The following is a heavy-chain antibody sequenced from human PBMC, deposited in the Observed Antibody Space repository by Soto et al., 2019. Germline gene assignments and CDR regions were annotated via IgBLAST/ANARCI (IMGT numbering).Heavy chain of an antibody. CDR1: GYSFTNND. J-gene: IGHJ5*02. CDR3: ARSGEYYYDSSGFHNWFDP. D-gene: IGHD3-22*01. Sequence: ASVKVSFKASGYSFTNNDVSWVRQATGQGLEWMGCMNPGSGETGYAQKFQGRVTITADESRSTAYMELRRLRSEDTAVYYCARSGEYYYDSSGFHNWFDPWGPGALVTVSS. V-gene: IGHV1-8*01. CDR2: MNPGSGET.